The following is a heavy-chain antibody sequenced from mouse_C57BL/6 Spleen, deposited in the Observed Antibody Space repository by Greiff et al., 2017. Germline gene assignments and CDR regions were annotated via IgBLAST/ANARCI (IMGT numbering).Heavy chain of an antibody. V-gene: IGHV1-26*01. CDR2: INPNNGGT. Sequence: VQLQQSGPELVKPGASVKISCKASGYTFTDYYMNWVKQSHGKSLEWIGDINPNNGGTSYNQKFKGKATLTVDKSSSTAYMELRSLTSEDSAVYYCARNHYSNYFLDYWGQGTTLTVSS. D-gene: IGHD2-5*01. CDR1: GYTFTDYY. CDR3: ARNHYSNYFLDY. J-gene: IGHJ2*01.